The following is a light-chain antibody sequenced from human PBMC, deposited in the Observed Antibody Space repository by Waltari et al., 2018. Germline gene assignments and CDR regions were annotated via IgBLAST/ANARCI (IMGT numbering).Light chain of an antibody. Sequence: QPVLTQSPSASASLGASVNLTCTLSSGRTSYVIAWHQQQPDKAPRFLMKLNSDGSHIKGDGIPDRFSGSSSGAERYLTISSLQSEDDADYYCQTWGNDIHIVFGGGTKLTVL. CDR3: QTWGNDIHIV. CDR2: LNSDGSH. V-gene: IGLV4-69*01. CDR1: SGRTSYV. J-gene: IGLJ2*01.